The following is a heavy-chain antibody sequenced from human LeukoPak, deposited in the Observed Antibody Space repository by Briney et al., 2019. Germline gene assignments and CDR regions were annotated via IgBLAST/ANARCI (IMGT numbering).Heavy chain of an antibody. J-gene: IGHJ4*02. D-gene: IGHD3-10*01. CDR3: ARLVDGAITRVAS. Sequence: SETVTLTCSVSRGSLSPDHCAWIRQPPGKGLEWIGYIFYTGTARYNPTLEGRATLTVDMSKNQVSLKLRSVTAADTATYYCARLVDGAITRVASWGQASLVTVSS. CDR1: RGSLSPDH. V-gene: IGHV4-59*08. CDR2: IFYTGTA.